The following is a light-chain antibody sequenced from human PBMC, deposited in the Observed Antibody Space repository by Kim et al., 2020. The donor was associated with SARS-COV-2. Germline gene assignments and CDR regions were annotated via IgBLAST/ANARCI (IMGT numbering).Light chain of an antibody. CDR3: HQFGNSPYT. CDR2: GAS. Sequence: EVVLTQSPGTLSLSPGERATLSCRASLSVSSSFLAWYQQKPGQAPRLLMNGASSRATGIPDRFSGSASGTDFILTIARLEPEDSAVYYCHQFGNSPYTFGQGSKLEIK. V-gene: IGKV3-20*01. CDR1: LSVSSSF. J-gene: IGKJ2*01.